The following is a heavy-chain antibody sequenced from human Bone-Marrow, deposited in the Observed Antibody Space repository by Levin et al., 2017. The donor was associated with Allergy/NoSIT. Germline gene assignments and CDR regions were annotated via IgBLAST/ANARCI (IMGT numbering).Heavy chain of an antibody. J-gene: IGHJ4*02. D-gene: IGHD3-22*01. Sequence: SSETLSLTCAVYGGSFSGYYWSWIRQPPGKGLEWIGEINHSGSTNYNPSLKSRVTISVDTSKNQFSLKLSSVTAADTAVYYCARTRLPGSGYSFWGQGTLVTVSS. CDR1: GGSFSGYY. V-gene: IGHV4-34*01. CDR2: INHSGST. CDR3: ARTRLPGSGYSF.